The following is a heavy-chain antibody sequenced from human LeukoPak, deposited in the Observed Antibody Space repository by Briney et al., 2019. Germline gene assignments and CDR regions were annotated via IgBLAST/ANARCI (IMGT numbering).Heavy chain of an antibody. J-gene: IGHJ6*02. CDR3: ARDSYYYDSSGYHGVYGKDV. CDR2: IYTSGST. V-gene: IGHV4-4*07. D-gene: IGHD3-22*01. Sequence: PSETLSLTCTVSGGSISSYYWSWIRQPAGKGLEWIGRIYTSGSTSYNPSLKSRVTMSVDTSKNQFSLKLSSVTAADTAVYYCARDSYYYDSSGYHGVYGKDVWGQGTTVTVSS. CDR1: GGSISSYY.